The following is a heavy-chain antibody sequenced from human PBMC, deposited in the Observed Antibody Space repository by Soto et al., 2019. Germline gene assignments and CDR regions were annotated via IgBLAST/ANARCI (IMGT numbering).Heavy chain of an antibody. D-gene: IGHD3-3*01. V-gene: IGHV5-51*01. Sequence: EXLKISCKCSGYXFAGYLVAWVRQMPGKGLELMGIIYPSDSDTRYRPSFQGQVTISADKSISSAYLQLSSLRASDNAMYYCARGGVSTRTFDYWGQGTPGTVSS. CDR2: IYPSDSDT. J-gene: IGHJ4*02. CDR1: GYXFAGYL. CDR3: ARGGVSTRTFDY.